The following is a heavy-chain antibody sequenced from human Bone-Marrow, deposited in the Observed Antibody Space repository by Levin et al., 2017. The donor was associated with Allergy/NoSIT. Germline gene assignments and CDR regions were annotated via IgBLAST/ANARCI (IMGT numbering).Heavy chain of an antibody. CDR2: ISSSSSTI. D-gene: IGHD2-2*01. J-gene: IGHJ6*03. Sequence: GGSLRLSCAASGFTFSSYSMNWVRQAPGKGREWVSYISSSSSTIYYADSVKGRFTISRDNAKNSLYLQMNSLRAEDTAVYYCARLYHCSSTSCYVRYYYYYMDVWGKGTTVTVSS. CDR3: ARLYHCSSTSCYVRYYYYYMDV. V-gene: IGHV3-48*01. CDR1: GFTFSSYS.